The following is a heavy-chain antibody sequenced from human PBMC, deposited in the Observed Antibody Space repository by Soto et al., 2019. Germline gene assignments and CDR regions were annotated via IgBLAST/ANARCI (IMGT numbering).Heavy chain of an antibody. CDR3: ARDRKLGIAALFSSGYGMDV. J-gene: IGHJ6*02. Sequence: PGGSLRLSCAASGFTVSSNYMSWVRQAPGKGLEWVSVIYSGGSTYYADSVKGRFTISRDNSKNTLYLQMNSLRAEDTAVYYCARDRKLGIAALFSSGYGMDVWGQGTTVTVSS. D-gene: IGHD6-13*01. CDR1: GFTVSSNY. CDR2: IYSGGST. V-gene: IGHV3-53*01.